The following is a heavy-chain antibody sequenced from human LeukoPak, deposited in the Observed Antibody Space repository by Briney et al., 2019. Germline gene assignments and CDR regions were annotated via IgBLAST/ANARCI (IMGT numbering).Heavy chain of an antibody. J-gene: IGHJ3*02. CDR2: ISGSGGST. D-gene: IGHD3-22*01. V-gene: IGHV3-23*01. CDR1: GFTFSSYA. Sequence: PGGSLRLSCAASGFTFSSYAMSWVRQAPGKGLEWVSAISGSGGSTYYADSVKGRFTISRDNSKNTLYLQMNSLRAEDTAVYYCAKDLETMIVVGVAFDIWGQGTMVTVSS. CDR3: AKDLETMIVVGVAFDI.